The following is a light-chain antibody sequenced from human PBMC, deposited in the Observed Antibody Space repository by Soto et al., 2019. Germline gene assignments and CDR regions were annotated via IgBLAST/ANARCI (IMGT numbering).Light chain of an antibody. CDR2: GTS. CDR1: QSVSSNY. V-gene: IGKV3-20*01. CDR3: QHYGSSPPEFS. J-gene: IGKJ3*01. Sequence: EIVLTQSPGTLSLSAGERVTRSCRASQSVSSNYLAWYQQKPGQAPRLLIFGTSYRATGIPDRFSGSGSGTDFTLTINRLEPEDFALYYCQHYGSSPPEFSFGPGTKVYIK.